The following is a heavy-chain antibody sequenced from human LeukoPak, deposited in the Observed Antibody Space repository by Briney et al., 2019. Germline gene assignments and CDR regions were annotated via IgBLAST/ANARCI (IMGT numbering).Heavy chain of an antibody. V-gene: IGHV3-7*01. J-gene: IGHJ6*02. Sequence: GGSLRLSCAASGFTLSSYWMSWVRQAPGKGLEWVANIKQDGSEKYYVDSVKGRFTISRDNAKNSLYLQMNSLRAEDTAVYYCARVFGYYDSSGYYPTYYYYYGMDVWGQGTTVTVSS. CDR1: GFTLSSYW. D-gene: IGHD3-22*01. CDR3: ARVFGYYDSSGYYPTYYYYYGMDV. CDR2: IKQDGSEK.